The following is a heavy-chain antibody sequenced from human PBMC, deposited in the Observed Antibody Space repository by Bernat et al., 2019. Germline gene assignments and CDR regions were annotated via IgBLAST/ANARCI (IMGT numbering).Heavy chain of an antibody. D-gene: IGHD3-22*01. CDR1: GGSISSGDYY. J-gene: IGHJ4*02. CDR3: ARSPLEIVEENYFDY. CDR2: IYYSGST. V-gene: IGHV4-30-4*01. Sequence: QVQLQESGPGLVKPSQTLSLTCTVSGGSISSGDYYWSWIRQPPGKGLEWIGYIYYSGSTYYNPSLKSRVTISVDTSKNQFSLKLSSVTAADTAVYYCARSPLEIVEENYFDYLGQGTLVTVSS.